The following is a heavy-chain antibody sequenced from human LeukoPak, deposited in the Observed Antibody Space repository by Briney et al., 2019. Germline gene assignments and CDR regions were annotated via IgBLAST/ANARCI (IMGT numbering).Heavy chain of an antibody. V-gene: IGHV5-10-1*01. CDR3: AKMTRAPIPAAPFYYYGMDV. D-gene: IGHD2-2*01. J-gene: IGHJ6*04. CDR1: GYSFPYFW. Sequence: GESLRIFCQGSGYSFPYFWIHWVRQMPGKGLEWMGRINPDDSYTTYSPSFQGHVTISADKSIGTAYLQWSSLKASDTATYFCAKMTRAPIPAAPFYYYGMDVWGKGTSVTVS. CDR2: INPDDSYT.